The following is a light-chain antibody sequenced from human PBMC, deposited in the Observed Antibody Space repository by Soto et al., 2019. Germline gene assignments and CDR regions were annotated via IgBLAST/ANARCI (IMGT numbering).Light chain of an antibody. CDR3: QHYHNLPLT. CDR1: QAISNF. Sequence: DIQMTQSPSSLSASVGDRVTITCQASQAISNFLCWYQQKPGKAPKFLIYDVSTLETGVPSRFSGSGSGTHFTLTISSLQPEDIGTYYCQHYHNLPLTFGGGTKVEIK. J-gene: IGKJ4*01. V-gene: IGKV1-33*01. CDR2: DVS.